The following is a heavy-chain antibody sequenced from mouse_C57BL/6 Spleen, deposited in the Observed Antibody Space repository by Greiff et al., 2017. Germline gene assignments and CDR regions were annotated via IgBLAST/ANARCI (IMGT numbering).Heavy chain of an antibody. J-gene: IGHJ4*01. CDR1: GYTFTSYW. CDR2: IHPNSGST. CDR3: ATFTTVVAKDAMDY. Sequence: QVQLQQPGAELVKPGASVKLSCKASGYTFTSYWMHWVKQRPGQGLEWIGMIHPNSGSTNYNEKFKSKATLTVDKSSSTAYMQLSSLTSEDSAVYYCATFTTVVAKDAMDYWGQGTSVTVSS. D-gene: IGHD1-1*01. V-gene: IGHV1-64*01.